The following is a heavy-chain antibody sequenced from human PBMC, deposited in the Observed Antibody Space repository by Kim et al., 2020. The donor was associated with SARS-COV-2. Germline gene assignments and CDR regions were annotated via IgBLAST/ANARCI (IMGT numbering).Heavy chain of an antibody. D-gene: IGHD3-10*01. CDR1: GFTFSSYA. CDR3: AKDVLMWFGVLGGGMDV. CDR2: ISGSDSNT. V-gene: IGHV3-23*01. J-gene: IGHJ6*02. Sequence: GGSLRLSCAASGFTFSSYAMSWVRQAPGKGLEWVSSISGSDSNTYYAQSVKGRFTISRHNSKNTLYLQIYSLRAEDTAVYYCAKDVLMWFGVLGGGMDVWGQGTTVTVSS.